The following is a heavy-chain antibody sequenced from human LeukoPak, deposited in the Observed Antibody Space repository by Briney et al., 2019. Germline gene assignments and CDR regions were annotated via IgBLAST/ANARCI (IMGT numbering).Heavy chain of an antibody. J-gene: IGHJ4*02. V-gene: IGHV3-21*01. CDR2: ISSSSSYI. D-gene: IGHD3-10*01. Sequence: PGGSLRLSCAASGFTFSSYSMNWVRQAPGKGLEWVSSISSSSSYIYYADSVKGRFTISRDNAKNSLYLQMNSLRAEDTAVYYCARDLMVRGVMAQGFDYWGQGTLVTVSS. CDR3: ARDLMVRGVMAQGFDY. CDR1: GFTFSSYS.